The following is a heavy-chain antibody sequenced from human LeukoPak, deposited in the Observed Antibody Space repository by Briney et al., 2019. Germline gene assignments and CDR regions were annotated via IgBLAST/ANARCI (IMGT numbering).Heavy chain of an antibody. CDR1: GFTFSKYA. J-gene: IGHJ3*02. CDR3: AFEIGRSQGAFDI. V-gene: IGHV3-33*01. D-gene: IGHD1-26*01. CDR2: IWNDGSDE. Sequence: GRSLRLSCAASGFTFSKYAMHWVRQTPGKGREWVAAIWNDGSDENYADSVKGRFTISSDNSKSTLYLQMNSLRAEDTAVYYCAFEIGRSQGAFDIWGQGTMITVSS.